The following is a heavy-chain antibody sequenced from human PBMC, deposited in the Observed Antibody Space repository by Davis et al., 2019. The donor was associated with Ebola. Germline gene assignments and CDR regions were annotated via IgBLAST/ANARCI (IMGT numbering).Heavy chain of an antibody. Sequence: SVKVSCKASGGTFSSYAISWVRQAPGQGLEWMGGIIPIFGTANYAQKFQGRVTITADESTSTAYMELRSLRSDDTAVYYCARDGTDSEAGDYWGQGTLVTVSS. CDR1: GGTFSSYA. CDR2: IIPIFGTA. D-gene: IGHD1-1*01. J-gene: IGHJ4*02. CDR3: ARDGTDSEAGDY. V-gene: IGHV1-69*13.